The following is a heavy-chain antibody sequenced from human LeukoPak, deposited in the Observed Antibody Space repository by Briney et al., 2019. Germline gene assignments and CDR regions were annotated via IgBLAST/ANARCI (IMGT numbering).Heavy chain of an antibody. CDR1: GFTFSNAW. CDR2: IYYSGST. V-gene: IGHV4-59*08. J-gene: IGHJ4*02. Sequence: PGGSLRLSCAASGFTFSNAWMSWIRQPPGKGLEWIGYIYYSGSTNYNPSLKSRVTISVDTSKNQFSLKLSSVTAADTAVYYCARRPYSRLGGFDYWGQGTLVTVSS. CDR3: ARRPYSRLGGFDY. D-gene: IGHD6-13*01.